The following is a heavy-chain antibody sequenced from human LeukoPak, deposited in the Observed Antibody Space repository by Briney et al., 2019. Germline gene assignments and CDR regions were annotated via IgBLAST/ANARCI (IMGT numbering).Heavy chain of an antibody. CDR1: GFTFRSYS. V-gene: IGHV3-21*01. D-gene: IGHD3-3*01. CDR3: ARGPPRTYYDFWSGYLRCDY. CDR2: ISSSSSYI. J-gene: IGHJ4*02. Sequence: GGSLRLSCAASGFTFRSYSMNWVRQAPGKGLEWVSSISSSSSYIYYAVSVKGRFTISRDNAKNSLYLQMNSLRAEDTAVYYCARGPPRTYYDFWSGYLRCDYWGQGTLVTVSS.